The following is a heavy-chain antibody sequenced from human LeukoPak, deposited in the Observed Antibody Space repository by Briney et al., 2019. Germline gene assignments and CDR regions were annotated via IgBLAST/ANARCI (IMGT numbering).Heavy chain of an antibody. D-gene: IGHD1-26*01. V-gene: IGHV5-51*01. J-gene: IGHJ5*02. CDR3: ARGGIGGAPKSGWFDP. Sequence: GESLKISCKGSGYSFTSYWIAWVRQMPGKGLEWMGIIYPGDSDTRYSPPFQGQVTISADKSINTAYLQWSSLKASDTAIYYCARGGIGGAPKSGWFDPWGQGTLVTVSS. CDR1: GYSFTSYW. CDR2: IYPGDSDT.